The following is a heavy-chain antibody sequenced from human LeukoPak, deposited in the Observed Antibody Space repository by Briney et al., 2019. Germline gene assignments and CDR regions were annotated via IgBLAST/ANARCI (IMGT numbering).Heavy chain of an antibody. CDR2: INPNSGGT. D-gene: IGHD1-26*01. CDR3: ARVVGSYYYYYYYYYMDV. Sequence: APVKVSCKASGYTFTGYYMHWVRQAPGQGLEWMGWINPNSGGTNYAQKFQGRVTMTRDTSISTAYMELSRLRSDDTAVYYCARVVGSYYYYYYYYYMDVWGKGTTVTISS. CDR1: GYTFTGYY. J-gene: IGHJ6*03. V-gene: IGHV1-2*02.